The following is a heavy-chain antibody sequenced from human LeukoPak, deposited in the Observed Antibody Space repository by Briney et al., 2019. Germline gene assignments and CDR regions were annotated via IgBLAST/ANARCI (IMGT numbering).Heavy chain of an antibody. Sequence: GGSLRLSCAASGFTFNTFNMNWVRQAPGKGLEWVSSITSGGDYIYYADSVKGRFTISRDNAKNSLYLQMNSLRAEDTAVYYCARGEKNILTGYYSLYYYYYMDVWGKGTTVTVSS. CDR3: ARGEKNILTGYYSLYYYYYMDV. CDR2: ITSGGDYI. CDR1: GFTFNTFN. V-gene: IGHV3-21*01. J-gene: IGHJ6*03. D-gene: IGHD3-9*01.